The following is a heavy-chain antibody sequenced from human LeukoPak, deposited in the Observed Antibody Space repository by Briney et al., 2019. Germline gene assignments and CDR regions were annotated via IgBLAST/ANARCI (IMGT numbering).Heavy chain of an antibody. Sequence: SETLTLTCTVSGGSISSGGYYWSWIRQHPGKGLEWIGYIYYSGSTYYNPSLKSRVTISVDTSKNQFSLKLSSVTAADTAVYYCAAFYGSGLQRFDPWGQGTLVTVSS. CDR3: AAFYGSGLQRFDP. CDR1: GGSISSGGYY. V-gene: IGHV4-31*03. D-gene: IGHD3-10*01. CDR2: IYYSGST. J-gene: IGHJ5*02.